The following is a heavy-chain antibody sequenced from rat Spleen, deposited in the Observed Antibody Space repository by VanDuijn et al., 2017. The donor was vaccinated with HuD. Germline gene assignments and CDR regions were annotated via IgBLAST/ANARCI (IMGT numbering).Heavy chain of an antibody. J-gene: IGHJ4*01. D-gene: IGHD1-6*01. Sequence: EVQLVESGGGLVQPGRSLKLSCAASGFTFSNYYMAWVRQAPTKGLEWVAYISFDGSSTYYRDSVKGRFTISRDNAKNTLYLQLNSLKSEDTAIYYCAMYTADYVMDAWGQGASVTVSS. CDR1: GFTFSNYY. V-gene: IGHV5-7*01. CDR3: AMYTADYVMDA. CDR2: ISFDGSST.